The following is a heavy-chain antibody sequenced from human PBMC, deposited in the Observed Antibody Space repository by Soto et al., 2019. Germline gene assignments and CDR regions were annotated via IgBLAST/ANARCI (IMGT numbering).Heavy chain of an antibody. CDR1: GYTFSNYG. CDR3: ARVISRWSAEYYQH. V-gene: IGHV1-18*04. CDR2: ISGYNGKT. Sequence: ASVKVSCKASGYTFSNYGVTWVRQAPGQGPEWMGWISGYNGKTKYAQKFQGRVTMTTDTSTSTAYMEVRSLRSDDTAVYYCARVISRWSAEYYQHRGKGTLLTVS. J-gene: IGHJ1*01. D-gene: IGHD6-13*01.